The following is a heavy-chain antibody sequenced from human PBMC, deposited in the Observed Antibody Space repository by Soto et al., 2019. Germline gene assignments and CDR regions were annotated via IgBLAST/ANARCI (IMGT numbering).Heavy chain of an antibody. Sequence: SETLSLTCTVSGGSISSYYWSWIRQPPGKGLEWIGYIYYSGRTNYNPSLKSRVTISVDTSKSQFPLELSSVTAADTAVYYCARENYSHFDNWGQGTLVTVSS. CDR2: IYYSGRT. D-gene: IGHD5-18*01. CDR3: ARENYSHFDN. V-gene: IGHV4-59*01. CDR1: GGSISSYY. J-gene: IGHJ4*02.